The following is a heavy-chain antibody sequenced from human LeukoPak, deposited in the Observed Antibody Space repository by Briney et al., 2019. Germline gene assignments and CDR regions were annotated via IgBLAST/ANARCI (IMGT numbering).Heavy chain of an antibody. CDR3: ARTGDKMIDY. J-gene: IGHJ4*02. CDR1: GGTFSSYT. V-gene: IGHV1-69*02. D-gene: IGHD4-17*01. Sequence: ASVKVSCKASGGTFSSYTISWVRQAPGQGLEWMGRIIPILGIADYAQKFQGRVTITADKSTSAAYMELSSLRSEGTAVYYCARTGDKMIDYWGQGTLVTVSS. CDR2: IIPILGIA.